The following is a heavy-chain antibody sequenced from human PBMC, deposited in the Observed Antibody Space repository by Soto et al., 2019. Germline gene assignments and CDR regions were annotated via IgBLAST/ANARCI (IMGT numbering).Heavy chain of an antibody. D-gene: IGHD5-12*01. CDR3: ARDESEWLRLGLYYYYYGMDV. V-gene: IGHV1-69*13. CDR1: GGTFSSYA. CDR2: IIPIFGTA. Sequence: ASVKVSCKGSGGTFSSYAISWVRQAPGQGLEWMGGIIPIFGTANYAQKFQGRVTITADESTSTAYMELSSLRSEDTAVYYCARDESEWLRLGLYYYYYGMDVWGQGTTVNGSS. J-gene: IGHJ6*02.